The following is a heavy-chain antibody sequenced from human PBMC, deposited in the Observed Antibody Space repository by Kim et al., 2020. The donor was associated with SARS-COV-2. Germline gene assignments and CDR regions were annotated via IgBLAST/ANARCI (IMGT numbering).Heavy chain of an antibody. V-gene: IGHV3-30*07. Sequence: RGRLTQPRDKSKNTLDLQMNSLRAEDTAVYYCARDPSEELLSFDYWGQGTLVTVSS. D-gene: IGHD1-26*01. J-gene: IGHJ4*02. CDR3: ARDPSEELLSFDY.